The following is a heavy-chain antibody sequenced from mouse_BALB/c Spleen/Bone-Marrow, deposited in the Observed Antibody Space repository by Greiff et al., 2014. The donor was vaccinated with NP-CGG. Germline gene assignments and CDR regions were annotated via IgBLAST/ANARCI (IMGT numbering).Heavy chain of an antibody. CDR3: ARSGEKYGAMDY. V-gene: IGHV5-4*02. CDR1: GFIFSDYY. J-gene: IGHJ4*01. Sequence: EVMLVESGGGLVKPGGSLKLSCTASGFIFSDYYMYWVRQTPGKRLEWVAAISDGGSYTYYPDSVKGRFTISRDNAKNNLYLQMSSLKSEDTAMYYCARSGEKYGAMDYWGQGTSVTVSS. CDR2: ISDGGSYT. D-gene: IGHD1-1*02.